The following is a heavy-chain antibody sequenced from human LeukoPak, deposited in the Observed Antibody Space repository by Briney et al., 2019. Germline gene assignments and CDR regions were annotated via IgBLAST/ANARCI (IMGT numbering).Heavy chain of an antibody. CDR1: GFTFNSFG. J-gene: IGHJ6*02. CDR3: AKVEASTVSLSYGVDV. Sequence: PGGSLRLSCAASGFTFNSFGMHWVRQAPGKGLEWVAVISYDGTNKYYADSVKGRFTISRDNAKNTLYLQMNSLRVEDTAVYYCAKVEASTVSLSYGVDVWGQGTTVTVSS. V-gene: IGHV3-30*18. D-gene: IGHD3-3*02. CDR2: ISYDGTNK.